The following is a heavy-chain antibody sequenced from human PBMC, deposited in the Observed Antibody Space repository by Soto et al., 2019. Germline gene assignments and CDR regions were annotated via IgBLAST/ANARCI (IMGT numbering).Heavy chain of an antibody. D-gene: IGHD1-26*01. CDR1: GFTFSSYG. V-gene: IGHV3-30*18. J-gene: IGHJ6*02. CDR3: AKDRDPVGHYYYGMDV. Sequence: PGGSLRLSXAASGFTFSSYGMHWVRQAPGKGLEWVAVISYDGSNKYYADSVKGRFTISRDNSKNTLYLQMNSLRAEDTAVYYCAKDRDPVGHYYYGMDVWGQGTTVTVSS. CDR2: ISYDGSNK.